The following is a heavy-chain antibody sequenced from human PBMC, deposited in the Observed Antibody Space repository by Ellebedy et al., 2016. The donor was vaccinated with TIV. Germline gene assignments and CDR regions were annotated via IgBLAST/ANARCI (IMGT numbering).Heavy chain of an antibody. CDR3: ARDCGGDCFYGMDV. CDR1: GFTFSSYG. Sequence: GESLKISCAASGFTFSSYGMHWVRQAPGQGLEWVAVISYDGSNKYYADSVKGRLTISRDNSKNTLYLQMNSLRAEDTAVYYCARDCGGDCFYGMDVWGQGTTVTVSS. CDR2: ISYDGSNK. D-gene: IGHD2-21*01. J-gene: IGHJ6*02. V-gene: IGHV3-30*03.